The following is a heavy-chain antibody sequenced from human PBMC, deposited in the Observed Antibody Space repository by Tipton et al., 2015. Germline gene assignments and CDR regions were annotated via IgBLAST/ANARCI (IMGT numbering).Heavy chain of an antibody. Sequence: SLRLSCAASGFTFNNYAMTWVRQAPGMGLEWVSAISGGGDTTYYADSVKGRFTISRDNSKNTLYLQMNSLRAEDTAVYYCARDEGTYGDYLFDYWGQGTLVTVSS. CDR1: GFTFNNYA. CDR3: ARDEGTYGDYLFDY. CDR2: ISGGGDTT. J-gene: IGHJ4*02. V-gene: IGHV3-23*01. D-gene: IGHD4-17*01.